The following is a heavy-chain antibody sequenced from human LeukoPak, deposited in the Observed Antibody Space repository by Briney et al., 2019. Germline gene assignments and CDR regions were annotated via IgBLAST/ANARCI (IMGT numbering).Heavy chain of an antibody. CDR2: IRYDGSNK. J-gene: IGHJ4*02. CDR1: GFTFSSYG. V-gene: IGHV3-30*02. Sequence: PGGSLRLSCAASGFTFSSYGMHWVRQAPGKGLEWVAFIRYDGSNKYYADSVKGRFTISRDNSKNTLYLQMNSLRAEDTAVYYCAKDRVFTTVRGVPGYWGQGTLVTVSS. CDR3: AKDRVFTTVRGVPGY. D-gene: IGHD3-10*01.